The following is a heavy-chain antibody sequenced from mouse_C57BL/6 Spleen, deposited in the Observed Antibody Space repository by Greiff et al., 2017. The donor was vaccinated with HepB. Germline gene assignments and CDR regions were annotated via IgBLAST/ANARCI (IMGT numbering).Heavy chain of an antibody. CDR3: ARMAYYSNYCWYFDV. V-gene: IGHV2-2*01. Sequence: VQLQQSGPGLVQPSQSLSITCTVSGFSLTSYGVHWVRQSPGKGLEWLGVIWSGGSTDYNAAFISRLSISKDNSKSQVFFKMNSLQADDTAIYYCARMAYYSNYCWYFDVWGTGTTVTVSS. J-gene: IGHJ1*03. CDR2: IWSGGST. CDR1: GFSLTSYG. D-gene: IGHD2-5*01.